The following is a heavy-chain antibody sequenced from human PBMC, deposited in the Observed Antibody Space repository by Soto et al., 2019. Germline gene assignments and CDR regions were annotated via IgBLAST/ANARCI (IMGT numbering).Heavy chain of an antibody. V-gene: IGHV4-39*01. D-gene: IGHD2-15*01. CDR3: ARQGDIVVVVAANAFDI. Sequence: QLQLQESGPGLVKPSETLSLTCTVSGGSISSSSYYWGWIRQPPGKGLEWIGSIYYSGSTYYNPSLKSRVTISVDTSKNQFSLKLSSVTAADTAVYYCARQGDIVVVVAANAFDIWGQGTMVTVSS. CDR2: IYYSGST. CDR1: GGSISSSSYY. J-gene: IGHJ3*02.